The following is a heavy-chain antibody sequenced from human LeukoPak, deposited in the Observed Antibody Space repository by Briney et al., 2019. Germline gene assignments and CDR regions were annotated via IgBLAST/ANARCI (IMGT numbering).Heavy chain of an antibody. J-gene: IGHJ4*02. D-gene: IGHD6-6*01. CDR2: IYHSGST. CDR1: GGPISRGGYY. Sequence: SQTLSLTCTVSGGPISRGGYYWSWIRQPPGKGLEWFGDIYHSGSTYYNPSLKSRVTISVDRSKNQFSLKLSSVTAADTAVYYCARDPAYYSSSSYFDYWGQGTLVTVSS. CDR3: ARDPAYYSSSSYFDY. V-gene: IGHV4-30-2*01.